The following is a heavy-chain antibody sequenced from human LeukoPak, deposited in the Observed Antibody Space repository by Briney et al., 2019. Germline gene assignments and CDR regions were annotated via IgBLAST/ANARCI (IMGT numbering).Heavy chain of an antibody. J-gene: IGHJ4*02. D-gene: IGHD6-13*01. V-gene: IGHV3-30*02. CDR1: GFTFSSYG. CDR3: AKLTAAAGMSIGDY. Sequence: GGSLRLSCAASGFTFSSYGMHWVRQAPGKGLEWVAFIRYDGSNKYYADSVKGRFTISRDNSKHTLYLQMNSLRAEDTAVYYCAKLTAAAGMSIGDYWGQGTLVTVSS. CDR2: IRYDGSNK.